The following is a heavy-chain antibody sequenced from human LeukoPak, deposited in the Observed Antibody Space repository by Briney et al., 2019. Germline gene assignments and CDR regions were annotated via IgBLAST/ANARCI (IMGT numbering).Heavy chain of an antibody. D-gene: IGHD3-3*01. CDR1: GGSISSHY. CDR3: ARMRDYDFWSGYPQSGWFDP. V-gene: IGHV4-59*11. CDR2: IYYSGST. Sequence: SENLSLTCTVSGGSISSHYWSWIRQPPGKGLEWIGYIYYSGSTNYNPSLKSRVTISVDTSKNQFSLKLSSVTAADTAVYYCARMRDYDFWSGYPQSGWFDPWGQGTLVTVSS. J-gene: IGHJ5*02.